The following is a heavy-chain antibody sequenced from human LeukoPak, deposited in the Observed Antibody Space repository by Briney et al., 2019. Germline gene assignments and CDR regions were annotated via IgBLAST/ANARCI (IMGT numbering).Heavy chain of an antibody. J-gene: IGHJ4*02. CDR1: GGSISSYY. CDR2: FYASGST. CDR3: ARVISSGWYYFDY. D-gene: IGHD6-19*01. Sequence: SETLSLTCTVSGGSISSYYWSWIRQPAGKGLEWIGHFYASGSTNYNPSLKSRVTMSVETSKNQFSLKLNSVTAADTAVYYCARVISSGWYYFDYWGQGTLVTVSS. V-gene: IGHV4-4*07.